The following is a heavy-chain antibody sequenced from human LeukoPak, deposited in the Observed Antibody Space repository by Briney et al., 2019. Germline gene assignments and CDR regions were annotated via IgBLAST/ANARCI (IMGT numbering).Heavy chain of an antibody. CDR2: IKQDGSEK. J-gene: IGHJ4*02. V-gene: IGHV3-7*01. CDR1: GFTFSSYW. D-gene: IGHD1-26*01. CDR3: ARDKIVGATHFDY. Sequence: GGSLRLSCAASGFTFSSYWMSWVRQAPGKGLEWVANIKQDGSEKYYVDSVKGRFTISRDNAKNSLYLQMNSLRAEDTAVYYCARDKIVGATHFDYWGQGTLVTVSS.